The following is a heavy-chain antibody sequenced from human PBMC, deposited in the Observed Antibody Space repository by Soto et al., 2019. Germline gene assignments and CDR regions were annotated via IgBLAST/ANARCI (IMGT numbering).Heavy chain of an antibody. J-gene: IGHJ6*02. D-gene: IGHD6-13*01. CDR1: GASTTTNYY. CDR2: MHYSRNT. Sequence: PSETLSLTCTVSGASTTTNYYWGWIRQPPGKGLEWIASMHYSRNTNYSPSLKGRVNVSVDTSKNQFSLKLKSVTAADTAVYYCARHVGGLYSSTWPPYGLDVWGQGTTVTVSS. V-gene: IGHV4-39*01. CDR3: ARHVGGLYSSTWPPYGLDV.